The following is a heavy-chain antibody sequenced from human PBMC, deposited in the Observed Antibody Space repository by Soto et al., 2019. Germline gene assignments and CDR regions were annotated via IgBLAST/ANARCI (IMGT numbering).Heavy chain of an antibody. V-gene: IGHV5-51*01. Sequence: VESLKISCKGSGYSFTSYWIGWVRQMPGKGLEWMGIIYPGDSDTRYSPSFQGQVTISADKSVSTAYLQWSSLKASDTAMHYCARLSILAAPLDYWGQGTLVTVSS. CDR1: GYSFTSYW. D-gene: IGHD6-6*01. CDR3: ARLSILAAPLDY. CDR2: IYPGDSDT. J-gene: IGHJ4*02.